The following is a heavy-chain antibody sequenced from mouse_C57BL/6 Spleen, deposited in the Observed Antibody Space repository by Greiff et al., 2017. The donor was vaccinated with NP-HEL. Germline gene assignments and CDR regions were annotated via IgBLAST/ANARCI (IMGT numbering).Heavy chain of an antibody. D-gene: IGHD3-2*02. V-gene: IGHV1-76*01. CDR3: ATEDSSGYSSWFAY. Sequence: VQLVESGAELVRPGASVKLSCKASGYTFTDYYINWVKQRPGQGLEWIARIYPGSGNTYYNEKFKGKATLTAEKSSSTAYMQLSSLTSEDSAVYFCATEDSSGYSSWFAYWGQGTLVTVSA. CDR1: GYTFTDYY. CDR2: IYPGSGNT. J-gene: IGHJ3*01.